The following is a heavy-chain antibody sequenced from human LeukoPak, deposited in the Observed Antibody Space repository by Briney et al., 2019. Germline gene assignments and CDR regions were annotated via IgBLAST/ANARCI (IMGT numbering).Heavy chain of an antibody. CDR3: ASNTGPQYSSSWYNYYYYMDV. CDR1: GYTFTGYY. Sequence: GASVKVSCKASGYTFTGYYMHWVRQAPGQGLEWMGWINPNSGGTNYAQKFQGRVTMTRDTSISTAYMELSRLRSDDTAVYYCASNTGPQYSSSWYNYYYYMDVWGKGTTVTVSS. V-gene: IGHV1-2*02. J-gene: IGHJ6*03. CDR2: INPNSGGT. D-gene: IGHD6-13*01.